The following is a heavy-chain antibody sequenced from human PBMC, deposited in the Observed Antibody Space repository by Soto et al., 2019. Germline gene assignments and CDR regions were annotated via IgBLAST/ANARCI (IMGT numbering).Heavy chain of an antibody. CDR2: IYYSGST. D-gene: IGHD6-13*01. CDR3: ARESRHSTFDY. V-gene: IGHV4-59*01. CDR1: GGSISSYY. J-gene: IGHJ4*02. Sequence: SETLSLTCTVSGGSISSYYWSWIRQPPGKGLEWIGYIYYSGSTNYNPSLKSRVTISVDTSKNQFSLKLSSVTAADTAVYYCARESRHSTFDYWGQGTLVTVSS.